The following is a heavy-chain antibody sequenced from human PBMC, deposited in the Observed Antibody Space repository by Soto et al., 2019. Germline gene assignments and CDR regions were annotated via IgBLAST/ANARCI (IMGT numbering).Heavy chain of an antibody. J-gene: IGHJ5*02. Sequence: SETLSLTCAIYGGSFSDYYWSWIRQPPGKGLEWIGEINHSGSTNYNPSLKSRVAMSVDTSKNQFSLRLNSVAAGDTAVYFCARDHYDFWSGFPPTIWFHPWGQGTLVTVSS. CDR1: GGSFSDYY. D-gene: IGHD3-3*01. V-gene: IGHV4-34*01. CDR2: INHSGST. CDR3: ARDHYDFWSGFPPTIWFHP.